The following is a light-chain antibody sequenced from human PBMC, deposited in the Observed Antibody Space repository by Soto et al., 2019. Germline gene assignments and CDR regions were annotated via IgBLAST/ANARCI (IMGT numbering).Light chain of an antibody. V-gene: IGKV3-11*01. J-gene: IGKJ4*01. Sequence: EIVLTQSPATLSLSPGERATLSCRASQSINSHLVWYQQKPGQAPRLLMYDTSIRATDIPARFSGSGSVTYFTLAISSREPEDFAVYYCHQRSNWPLTFGGGTKVEIK. CDR3: HQRSNWPLT. CDR2: DTS. CDR1: QSINSH.